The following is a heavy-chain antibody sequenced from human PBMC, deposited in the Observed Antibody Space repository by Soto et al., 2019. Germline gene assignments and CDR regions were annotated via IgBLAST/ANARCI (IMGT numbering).Heavy chain of an antibody. CDR1: GFTFSSYG. Sequence: GGSLRLSCAASGFTFSSYGMHWVRQAPGKGLEWVAVIWYDGSNKYYADSVKGRFTISRDNSKNTLYLQMNSLRAEDTAVYYCARDLVLDFDWLPYYGMDVWGQGTTVTVSS. J-gene: IGHJ6*02. CDR3: ARDLVLDFDWLPYYGMDV. CDR2: IWYDGSNK. V-gene: IGHV3-33*01. D-gene: IGHD3-9*01.